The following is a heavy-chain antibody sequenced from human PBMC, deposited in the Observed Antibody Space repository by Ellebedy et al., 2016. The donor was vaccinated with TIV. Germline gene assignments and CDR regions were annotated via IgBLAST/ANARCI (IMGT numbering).Heavy chain of an antibody. Sequence: MPSETLSLTCTVSGGSISSSSYYWGWIRQPPGKGLEWIGSIYYTGSTYYNPPRKSRVSISVDTSKNQFSLKLSSVTAADTAVYYCARMRYCGGDCWYFDYWGQGTLVTVSS. D-gene: IGHD2-21*02. CDR2: IYYTGST. CDR3: ARMRYCGGDCWYFDY. J-gene: IGHJ4*02. V-gene: IGHV4-39*01. CDR1: GGSISSSSYY.